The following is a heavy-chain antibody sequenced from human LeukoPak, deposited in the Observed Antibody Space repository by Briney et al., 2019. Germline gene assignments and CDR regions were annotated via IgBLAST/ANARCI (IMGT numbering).Heavy chain of an antibody. Sequence: SSETLSLTRTVSGGSVSGYYWSWIRQPPGKGLEWIGYIYYSGSTNYNPSLRSRVTISIDTSKKHFFLKLKSVTAADTAVYYCATGYGDFRVEGRYFYSWGQGTLVTVSS. CDR1: GGSVSGYY. CDR3: ATGYGDFRVEGRYFYS. CDR2: IYYSGST. J-gene: IGHJ4*02. D-gene: IGHD4-17*01. V-gene: IGHV4-59*02.